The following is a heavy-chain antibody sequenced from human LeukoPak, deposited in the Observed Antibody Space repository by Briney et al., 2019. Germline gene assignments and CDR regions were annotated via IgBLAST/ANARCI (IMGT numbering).Heavy chain of an antibody. V-gene: IGHV4-34*01. CDR3: ARVSRWFLAVAGYADF. Sequence: SETLSLTCAFSGGSFSGYSWSWIRQTPGQGLEWIGETDHRGSANYNPSLKSRVTISVDASKSQFSLKLSSVTAADTAVYYCARVSRWFLAVAGYADFWGQGTQVTVSS. D-gene: IGHD6-19*01. CDR1: GGSFSGYS. J-gene: IGHJ4*02. CDR2: TDHRGSA.